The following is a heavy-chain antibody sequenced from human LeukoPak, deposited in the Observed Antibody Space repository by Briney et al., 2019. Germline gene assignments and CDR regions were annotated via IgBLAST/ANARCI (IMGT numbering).Heavy chain of an antibody. Sequence: TSQTLSLTCTVSGGSVSSDSYHWNWIRQPAGKPLEWIGRVYLRGTTNYTPSLKSRVTISLDTSKNQFSLTLSSVTAADTAVYYCARGWEPASNWFDPWGQGTLVTVSS. CDR3: ARGWEPASNWFDP. V-gene: IGHV4-61*02. CDR2: VYLRGTT. D-gene: IGHD1-26*01. CDR1: GGSVSSDSYH. J-gene: IGHJ5*02.